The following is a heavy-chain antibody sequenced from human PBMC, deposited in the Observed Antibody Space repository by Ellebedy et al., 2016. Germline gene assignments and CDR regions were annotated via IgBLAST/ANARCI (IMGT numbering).Heavy chain of an antibody. CDR1: GGSLINGGAY. J-gene: IGHJ3*02. V-gene: IGHV4-39*01. Sequence: SETLSLXXTVSGGSLINGGAYWTWIRQPPGKGLEWIGSVYSGGTTYYNPSLKSRVAISLDTSKNQFSLKVSSVTATDSAMYYCARHVGKGVTIAIDAFDIWGQGTMVTVSS. CDR2: VYSGGTT. CDR3: ARHVGKGVTIAIDAFDI. D-gene: IGHD2-21*01.